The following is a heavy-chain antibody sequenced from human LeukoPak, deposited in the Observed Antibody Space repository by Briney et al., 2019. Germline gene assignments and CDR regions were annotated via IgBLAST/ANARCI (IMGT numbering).Heavy chain of an antibody. CDR3: ARYFSGYNNRWYLDY. CDR1: GGSINNYY. Sequence: PSETLSLTCSFSGGSINNYYWSWIRQPPGKGLEWIGYIYYSGSNSDYNPSLNSRATMSVETPKNQFSLNLRSVTAADTAVYYCARYFSGYNNRWYLDYWGQGTLVTVSS. J-gene: IGHJ4*02. CDR2: IYYSGSNS. D-gene: IGHD1-14*01. V-gene: IGHV4-59*08.